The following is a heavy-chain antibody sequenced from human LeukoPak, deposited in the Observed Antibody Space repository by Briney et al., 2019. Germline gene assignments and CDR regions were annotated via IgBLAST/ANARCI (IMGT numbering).Heavy chain of an antibody. CDR2: ISWDGRNM. CDR1: GFSLDDYA. Sequence: GGSLRLSCAASGFSLDDYAMHWVRQAPGQGLEWVSSISWDGRNMAYAASVKGRFTTSRDNAQNSLYLQMYSLKIDDTAFYYCIKDMGFDLLKDAFDLWGQGMLVTVSS. V-gene: IGHV3-9*01. D-gene: IGHD1-26*01. J-gene: IGHJ3*01. CDR3: IKDMGFDLLKDAFDL.